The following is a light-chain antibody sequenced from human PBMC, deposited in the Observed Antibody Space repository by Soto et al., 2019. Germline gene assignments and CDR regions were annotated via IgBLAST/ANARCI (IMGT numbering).Light chain of an antibody. V-gene: IGLV2-8*01. CDR1: SSDVGGYNY. CDR2: EVS. CDR3: SSFAGSNNLV. Sequence: QSALTQPPSASGSPGQSVTISCTGTSSDVGGYNYVSWYQQHPGKAPKLMIYEVSKRPSGVPDRFSGSKSGNTASLTVSGPQAEDGADYYFSSFAGSNNLVFGGGTKLALL. J-gene: IGLJ3*02.